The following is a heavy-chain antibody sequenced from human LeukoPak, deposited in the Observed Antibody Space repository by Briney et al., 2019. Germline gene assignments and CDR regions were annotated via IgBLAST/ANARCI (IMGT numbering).Heavy chain of an antibody. J-gene: IGHJ6*03. D-gene: IGHD2-2*01. V-gene: IGHV1-8*01. CDR1: GYTFTSYD. CDR3: ARGYCSSTSCYLYYYYMDV. Sequence: AASVTVSCKASGYTFTSYDINWVRQAPGQGLEWMGWMNPNSGNTGYAQKFQGRVTMTRNTSISTAYMELSSLRSEDTAVYYCARGYCSSTSCYLYYYYMDVWGKGTTVTVSS. CDR2: MNPNSGNT.